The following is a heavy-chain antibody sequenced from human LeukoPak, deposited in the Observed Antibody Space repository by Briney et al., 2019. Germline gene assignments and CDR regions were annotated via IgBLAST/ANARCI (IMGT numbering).Heavy chain of an antibody. CDR2: ISSSSSTI. CDR3: ASVMAVGDFDY. CDR1: GFTFSSYS. D-gene: IGHD6-19*01. J-gene: IGHJ4*02. Sequence: GGSLRLSCAASGFTFSSYSMNWVRQAPGKGLEWVSYISSSSSTIYYADSVKGRFTISRDNAKNSLYLQMNSLRAEDTAVYYCASVMAVGDFDYWGQGTLVTVSS. V-gene: IGHV3-48*04.